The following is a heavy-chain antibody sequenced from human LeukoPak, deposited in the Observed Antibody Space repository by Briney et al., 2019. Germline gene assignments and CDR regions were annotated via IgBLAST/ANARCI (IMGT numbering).Heavy chain of an antibody. CDR3: VRLSWELGDGGVT. CDR1: GFTFNNAR. V-gene: IGHV3-74*01. D-gene: IGHD1-26*01. CDR2: INSDGSST. J-gene: IGHJ5*02. Sequence: GGSLRLSCAASGFTFNNARMSWVRQAPGKGLVWISRINSDGSSTSYADSVKGRFTISRDNAKNTLYLQMNSLRAEDTAVYYCVRLSWELGDGGVTWGQGTLVTVSS.